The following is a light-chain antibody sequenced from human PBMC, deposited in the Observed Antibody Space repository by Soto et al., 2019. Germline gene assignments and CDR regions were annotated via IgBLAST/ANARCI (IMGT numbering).Light chain of an antibody. CDR2: EVT. V-gene: IGLV2-8*01. CDR1: SSDVGAYNY. Sequence: QSALTQPPSASGSPGQSVTISCTGTSSDVGAYNYVSWYQQHAGKAPKLVIYEVTKRTSEVPDRFSGSKSANRASLTGYGLQAEEEADYYCSSFASRNTWVFGGGTKLTVL. J-gene: IGLJ3*02. CDR3: SSFASRNTWV.